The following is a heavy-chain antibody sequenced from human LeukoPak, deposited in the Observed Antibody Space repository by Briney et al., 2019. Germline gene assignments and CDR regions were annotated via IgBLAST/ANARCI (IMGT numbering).Heavy chain of an antibody. CDR1: SGTFSGYY. J-gene: IGHJ3*02. CDR3: ARGHIVVVVATTRSDAFDM. V-gene: IGHV4-34*01. CDR2: INHRGST. D-gene: IGHD2-15*01. Sequence: SETLSLTCAVYSGTFSGYYWSWIRQPPGKGLEWIGEINHRGSTNYNPSLKSRVTISVDTSKDQVSLKLNSVTAADTAVYYCARGHIVVVVATTRSDAFDMWGQGTMVTVSS.